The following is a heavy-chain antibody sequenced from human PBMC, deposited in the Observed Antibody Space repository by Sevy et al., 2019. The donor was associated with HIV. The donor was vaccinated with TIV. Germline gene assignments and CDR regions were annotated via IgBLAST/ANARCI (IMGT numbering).Heavy chain of an antibody. CDR1: GFTFSTYN. Sequence: GGSLRLSCAASGFTFSTYNMNWVRQAPGKGLEWVSYISSRSNIIYYADSVKDRFTISRDNAKNSLYLQMNSLRDEDTAVYYCARELRGTRWVDPWGQGTLVTVSS. V-gene: IGHV3-48*02. CDR2: ISSRSNII. CDR3: ARELRGTRWVDP. D-gene: IGHD3-10*01. J-gene: IGHJ5*02.